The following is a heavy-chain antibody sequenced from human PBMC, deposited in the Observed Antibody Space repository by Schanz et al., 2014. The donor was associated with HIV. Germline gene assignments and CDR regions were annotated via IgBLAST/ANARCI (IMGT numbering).Heavy chain of an antibody. D-gene: IGHD6-19*01. CDR2: IIPIFGTS. CDR3: AREMYRSGWDISYGMDV. CDR1: GGTFNNYA. Sequence: QVQLVQSGAEVKKPGSSVKVSCKSSGGTFNNYAFSWVRQAPGQGLEWVGGIIPIFGTSHYAQKFQGRVTITADESTTTTYMQLSSLRSEDTAMYYCAREMYRSGWDISYGMDVWGQGTTVTVSS. J-gene: IGHJ6*02. V-gene: IGHV1-69*01.